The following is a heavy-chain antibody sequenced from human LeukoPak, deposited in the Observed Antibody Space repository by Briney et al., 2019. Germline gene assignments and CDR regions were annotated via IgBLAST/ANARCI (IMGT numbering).Heavy chain of an antibody. CDR1: GGSISSSNW. D-gene: IGHD1-26*01. J-gene: IGHJ4*02. CDR3: ARDFSGGPFDY. Sequence: PSGTLSLTCAVSGGSISSSNWWSWVRQVPGKGLEWIGEIYHSGTTNYNPSLKSRVTISVDKSKNQISLNLNSVTAADTAVYYCARDFSGGPFDYWGQGTLVTVSS. V-gene: IGHV4-4*02. CDR2: IYHSGTT.